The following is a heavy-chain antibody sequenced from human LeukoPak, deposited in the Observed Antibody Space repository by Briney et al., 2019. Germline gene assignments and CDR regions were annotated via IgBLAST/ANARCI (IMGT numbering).Heavy chain of an antibody. CDR2: INWNGDST. J-gene: IGHJ6*03. Sequence: PGGSLRLSCAASGFIFDDYAMNWVRQVPGKGLEWVSGINWNGDSTGYADSVRGRFTISRDNGKNSLYLQMNSLRAEDTALYYCARDFRCRGVVPYYYYYMDVWGKGTTVTTSS. CDR1: GFIFDDYA. D-gene: IGHD3-10*01. CDR3: ARDFRCRGVVPYYYYYMDV. V-gene: IGHV3-20*04.